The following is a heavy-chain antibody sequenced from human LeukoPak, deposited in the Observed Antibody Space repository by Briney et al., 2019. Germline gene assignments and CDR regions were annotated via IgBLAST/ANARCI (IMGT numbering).Heavy chain of an antibody. V-gene: IGHV1-8*01. J-gene: IGHJ6*03. CDR3: ARGVRGLRSEAFYYYMDV. CDR2: VNPNSGNT. Sequence: ASVKVSCKASGYTFTSYDINWVRQATGQGLEWMGWVNPNSGNTGYAQKFQGRVTMTSNTSISTAYMELSSLRSEDTAVYYCARGVRGLRSEAFYYYMDVWGKGTTVTVSS. D-gene: IGHD3-10*01. CDR1: GYTFTSYD.